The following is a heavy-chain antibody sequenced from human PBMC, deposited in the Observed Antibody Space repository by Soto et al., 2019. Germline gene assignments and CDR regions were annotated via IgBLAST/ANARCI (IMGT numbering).Heavy chain of an antibody. CDR3: ARGGRRSGSYADAFDI. J-gene: IGHJ3*02. V-gene: IGHV3-7*03. CDR1: GFTSSTYW. Sequence: EVQPVESGGGLVQPGGSLRLSCAASGFTSSTYWMSWVRQAPGKGLEWVANIKQDGSEKYYVDSVKGRFTISRDNAKNSLYLQLNSLRAEDTAVYYCARGGRRSGSYADAFDILGQGTMVTVSS. CDR2: IKQDGSEK. D-gene: IGHD1-26*01.